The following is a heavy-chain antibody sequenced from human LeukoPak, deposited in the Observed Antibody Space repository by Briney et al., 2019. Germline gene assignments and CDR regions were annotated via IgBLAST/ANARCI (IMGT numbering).Heavy chain of an antibody. J-gene: IGHJ4*02. CDR3: ARGGSSSSLERPFDS. D-gene: IGHD6-6*01. V-gene: IGHV4-39*07. CDR2: IFYSGNT. Sequence: SETLSLTCTVSGGSISSSTYYGGWIRQPPGKGLEWIGSIFYSGNTYYNPSLKSRVTISIDTSKNQFSLSLISVTAADTAVYYCARGGSSSSLERPFDSWGQGTLVTVSS. CDR1: GGSISSSTYY.